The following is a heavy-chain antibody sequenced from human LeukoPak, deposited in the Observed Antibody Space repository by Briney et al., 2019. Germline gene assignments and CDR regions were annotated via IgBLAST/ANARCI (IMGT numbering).Heavy chain of an antibody. CDR1: GFAFSSYA. Sequence: GGSLRLSCAASGFAFSSYAMHWVRQAPGKGLEWVAVISYDGSNKYYADSVKGRFTISRDNSKNTLYLQMNSLRAEDTAVYYCARVQGRYSYGSGFDYWGQGTLVTVSS. V-gene: IGHV3-30*04. CDR3: ARVQGRYSYGSGFDY. D-gene: IGHD5-18*01. J-gene: IGHJ4*02. CDR2: ISYDGSNK.